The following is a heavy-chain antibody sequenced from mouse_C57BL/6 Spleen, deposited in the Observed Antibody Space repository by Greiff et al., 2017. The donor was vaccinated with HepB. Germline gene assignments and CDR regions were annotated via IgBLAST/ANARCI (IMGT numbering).Heavy chain of an antibody. CDR3: ARLYYGSPHWYFDV. D-gene: IGHD1-1*01. CDR1: GFSLTSYA. J-gene: IGHJ1*03. Sequence: QVQLQQSGPGLVAPSQSLSITCTVSGFSLTSYAISWVRQPPGKGLEWLGVIWTGGGTNYNSALKSRLSISKDNSKSQVFLKMNSLQTDDTARYYCARLYYGSPHWYFDVWGTGTTVTVSS. V-gene: IGHV2-9-1*01. CDR2: IWTGGGT.